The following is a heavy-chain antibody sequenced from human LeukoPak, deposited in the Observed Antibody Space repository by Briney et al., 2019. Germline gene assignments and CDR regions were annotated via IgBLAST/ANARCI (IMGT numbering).Heavy chain of an antibody. CDR2: IYSGGST. CDR1: GFTVSSNY. J-gene: IGHJ4*02. Sequence: GGSLRLSCAASGFTVSSNYMSWVRQAPGKGLEWVSVIYSGGSTYYADSVKGRFTISRDNSKNTLYLQMNSLRAEDTAVYYCASLYGSGSSLNYYFDYWGQGTLVTVSS. D-gene: IGHD3-10*01. V-gene: IGHV3-53*01. CDR3: ASLYGSGSSLNYYFDY.